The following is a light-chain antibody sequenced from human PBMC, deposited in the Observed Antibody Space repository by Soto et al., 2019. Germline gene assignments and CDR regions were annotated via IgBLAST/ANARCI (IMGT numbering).Light chain of an antibody. CDR3: QQYGNFPYT. J-gene: IGKJ2*01. CDR2: GAS. CDR1: QSVLSDW. Sequence: EIVLTQSPGTLSLSPGERATLSCRASQSVLSDWLAWYRHKPGQAPRLLIYGASSRATGVPDRVSGSGSGTDFTLTINRLEPEDFAVYYCQQYGNFPYTFGRGTKLEIK. V-gene: IGKV3-20*01.